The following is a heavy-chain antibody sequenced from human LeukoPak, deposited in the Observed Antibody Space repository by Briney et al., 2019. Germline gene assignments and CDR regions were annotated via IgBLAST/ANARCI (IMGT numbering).Heavy chain of an antibody. V-gene: IGHV3-23*01. D-gene: IGHD3-10*01. CDR3: AKGALYYYGSGSYLFDY. CDR1: GFTFSSYA. CDR2: ISGSGGST. J-gene: IGHJ4*02. Sequence: GGSLRLSCAASGFTFSSYAMSWVRQAPGKGLEWVSAISGSGGSTYYADSVKGRFTISRDNSKNTLYLQMNSLRAEDTAVYCCAKGALYYYGSGSYLFDYWGQGTLVTVSS.